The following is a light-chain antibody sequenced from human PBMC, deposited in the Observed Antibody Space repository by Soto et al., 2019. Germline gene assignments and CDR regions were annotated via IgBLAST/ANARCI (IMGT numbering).Light chain of an antibody. J-gene: IGLJ1*01. V-gene: IGLV2-14*01. CDR3: SSYTYSSTPYV. CDR2: DVS. Sequence: QSALTQPASVSGSPGQSITISCTGTSSDIGDFVSWYQQHPGKAPKLMIYDVSGRPSGVSNRFSGSKSGNTASLTISGLQAEDEADYYCSSYTYSSTPYVFGTGTKLTVL. CDR1: SSDIGDF.